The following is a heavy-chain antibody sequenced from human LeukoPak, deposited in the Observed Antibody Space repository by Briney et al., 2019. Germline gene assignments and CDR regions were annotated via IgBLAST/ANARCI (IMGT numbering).Heavy chain of an antibody. CDR2: IYHSGST. V-gene: IGHV4-38-2*02. D-gene: IGHD1-26*01. CDR1: GYSISSGYY. CDR3: ARDRLGSGSYYVGIY. Sequence: SETLSLTCTVSGYSISSGYYWGWIRQPPGKGLEWIGSIYHSGSTYYNPSLKSRVTISVDTSKNQFSLKLSSVTAADTAVYYCARDRLGSGSYYVGIYWGQGTLVTVSS. J-gene: IGHJ4*02.